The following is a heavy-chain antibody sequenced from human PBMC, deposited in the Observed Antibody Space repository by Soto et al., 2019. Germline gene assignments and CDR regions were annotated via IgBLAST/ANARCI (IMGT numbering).Heavy chain of an antibody. V-gene: IGHV4-39*01. D-gene: IGHD3-3*01. CDR3: ARTYYDFWSGYSQPFDY. J-gene: IGHJ4*02. CDR2: IYYSGST. Sequence: LSLTCTVSGGSISSSSYYWGWIRQPPGKGLEWIGTIYYSGSTYYNPSLKSRVTISVDTSKNQFSLKLSSVTAADTAVYYCARTYYDFWSGYSQPFDYWGQGTLVTVSS. CDR1: GGSISSSSYY.